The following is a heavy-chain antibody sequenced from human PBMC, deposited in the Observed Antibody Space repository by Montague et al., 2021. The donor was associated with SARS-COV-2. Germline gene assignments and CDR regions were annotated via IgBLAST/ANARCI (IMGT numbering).Heavy chain of an antibody. V-gene: IGHV4-59*01. CDR2: IYYRGST. CDR1: SGSMSSYH. D-gene: IGHD3-10*01. Sequence: SETLSLTCSVSSGSMSSYHWIWIRQPPGKGLEWIGYIYYRGSTNYNLSLKSRVTISLDTSKNRFSLRVTSVTAADTAVYYCARDVRYYHDQWGQGILVTVSS. CDR3: ARDVRYYHDQ. J-gene: IGHJ4*02.